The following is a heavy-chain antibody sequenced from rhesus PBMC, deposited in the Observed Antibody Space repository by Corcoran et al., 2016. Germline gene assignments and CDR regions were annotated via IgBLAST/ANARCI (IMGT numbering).Heavy chain of an antibody. Sequence: EVQLVESGGGLAKPGGSLRLSCAASGFTFSSYWRNWVRHTPGKGLEWISAITSGGGSTYYADSVKGRFTISRDNSKNTLSLQMNSLRAEDTAVYYCARNDYYGLDSWGQGVVVTVSS. J-gene: IGHJ6*01. CDR3: ARNDYYGLDS. CDR1: GFTFSSYW. D-gene: IGHD1-14*01. V-gene: IGHV3S42*01. CDR2: ITSGGGST.